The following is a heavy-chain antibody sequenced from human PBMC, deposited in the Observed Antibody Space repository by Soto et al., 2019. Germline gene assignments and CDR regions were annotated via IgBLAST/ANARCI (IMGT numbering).Heavy chain of an antibody. CDR2: ISGSGGST. Sequence: EVQLLESGGGLVQPGGSLRLSCAASGFTFSSYAMSWVRQAPGKGLEWVSAISGSGGSTYYADSVKGRFTISRDNPKNTLHLQINTLQAKDTAVYYCAEDLSRNIVATMFVYWRQGTLVTVS. J-gene: IGHJ4*02. CDR3: AEDLSRNIVATMFVY. CDR1: GFTFSSYA. D-gene: IGHD5-12*01. V-gene: IGHV3-23*01.